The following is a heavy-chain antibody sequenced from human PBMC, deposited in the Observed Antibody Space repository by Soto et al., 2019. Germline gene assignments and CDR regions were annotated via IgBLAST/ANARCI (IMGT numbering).Heavy chain of an antibody. CDR2: INPSGGST. V-gene: IGHV1-46*01. J-gene: IGHJ6*02. CDR1: GYTFTSYY. CDR3: ARGGSASGSYYYYYYYYGMDV. Sequence: ASVKVSCKASGYTFTSYYMHWVRQAPGQGLEWMGIINPSGGSTSYAQKFQGRVTITADESTSTAYVELSSLRSEDTAVYYCARGGSASGSYYYYYYYYGMDVWGQGPTVTVSS. D-gene: IGHD3-10*01.